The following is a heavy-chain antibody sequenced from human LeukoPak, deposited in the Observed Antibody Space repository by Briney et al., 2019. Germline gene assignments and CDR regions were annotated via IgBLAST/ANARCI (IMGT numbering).Heavy chain of an antibody. V-gene: IGHV3-30-3*01. CDR2: ISYDGSNK. J-gene: IGHJ3*02. CDR1: GFTFSSYA. Sequence: GGSLRLSCAASGFTFSSYAMHWVRQAPGKGLEWVAVISYDGSNKYYADSVKGRFTISRDNSKNTLYLQMNSLRAEDTAVYYCARGDYRDAFDIWGQGTMVTVSS. D-gene: IGHD4-11*01. CDR3: ARGDYRDAFDI.